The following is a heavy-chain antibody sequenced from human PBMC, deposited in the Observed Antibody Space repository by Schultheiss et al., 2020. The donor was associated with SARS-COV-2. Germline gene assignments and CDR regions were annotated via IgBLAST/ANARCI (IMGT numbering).Heavy chain of an antibody. CDR3: TRSQNIAAAQFDY. CDR1: GFTFSSYW. V-gene: IGHV3-49*04. Sequence: GGSLRLSCAASGFTFSSYWMSWVRQAPGKGLECVGFIRSETHGGTTEYAASVKGRFIISRDDSKSVAYLQMNSLKTEDTAMYYCTRSQNIAAAQFDYWGQGSLVTVSS. D-gene: IGHD6-13*01. J-gene: IGHJ4*02. CDR2: IRSETHGGTT.